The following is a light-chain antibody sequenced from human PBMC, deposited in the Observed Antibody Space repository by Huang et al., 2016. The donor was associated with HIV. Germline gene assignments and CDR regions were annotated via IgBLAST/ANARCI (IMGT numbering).Light chain of an antibody. CDR1: QSIGAY. V-gene: IGKV3-11*01. Sequence: EIVLTQSPVTLSLSPGDRATLSCWASQSIGAYLAWYQQKSGQAPRLLIYDVSNRAAGVPARFSASGSETDFTLTIASLDPDDFAIYHCQQRSKWPLTFGGGTKVEMK. J-gene: IGKJ4*01. CDR2: DVS. CDR3: QQRSKWPLT.